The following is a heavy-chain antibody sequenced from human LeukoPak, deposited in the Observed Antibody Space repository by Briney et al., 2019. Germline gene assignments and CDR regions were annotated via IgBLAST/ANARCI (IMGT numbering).Heavy chain of an antibody. CDR3: ARDYYDSSGYVYYYYGMDV. V-gene: IGHV3-21*01. D-gene: IGHD3-22*01. CDR2: INSSSSYI. Sequence: TGGSLRLSCAASGFTFSSYSMNWVRQAPGKGLEWVSSINSSSSYIYYADSVKGRFTISRDNAKNSLYLQKNSLRAEDTAVYYCARDYYDSSGYVYYYYGMDVWGQGTTVTVSS. J-gene: IGHJ6*02. CDR1: GFTFSSYS.